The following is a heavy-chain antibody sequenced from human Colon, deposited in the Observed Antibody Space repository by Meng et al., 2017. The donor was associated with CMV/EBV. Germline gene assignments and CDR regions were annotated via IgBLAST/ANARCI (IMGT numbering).Heavy chain of an antibody. CDR3: ERVGGWIGSSSIFGWFDP. Sequence: QGEVVQAGAEVKLPGASVKVSCKGSGYTFTDYYIHWVRQAPGQGLEWMGLINSNTGATKYAQKFQNRITMTRDTSINTVYMQLSGLRSDDTAVYYCERVGGWIGSSSIFGWFDPWGQGTLVTVSS. V-gene: IGHV1-2*02. CDR2: INSNTGAT. J-gene: IGHJ5*02. CDR1: GYTFTDYY. D-gene: IGHD6-6*01.